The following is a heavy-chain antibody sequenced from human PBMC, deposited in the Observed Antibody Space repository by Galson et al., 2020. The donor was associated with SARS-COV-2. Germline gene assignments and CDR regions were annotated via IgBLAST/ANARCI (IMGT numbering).Heavy chain of an antibody. V-gene: IGHV3-30-3*01. CDR1: GFTFSSYA. CDR2: ISYDGSNK. CDR3: ARDKIRYYYGSGSLGWFDP. D-gene: IGHD3-10*01. Sequence: GGSLRLSCAASGFTFSSYAMHWVRQAPGKGLEWVAVISYDGSNKYYADSVKGRFTISRDNSKNTLYLQMNSLRAEDTAVYYCARDKIRYYYGSGSLGWFDPWGQGTLVTVSS. J-gene: IGHJ5*02.